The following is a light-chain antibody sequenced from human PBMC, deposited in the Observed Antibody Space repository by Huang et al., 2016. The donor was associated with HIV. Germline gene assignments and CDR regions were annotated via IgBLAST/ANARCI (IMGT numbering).Light chain of an antibody. CDR1: QSVSSD. V-gene: IGKV3-20*01. J-gene: IGKJ2*01. Sequence: EIVLTQSPGTLSLSPGERATLSCRASQSVSSDVAWYQQKPGQAPRLLIYGASTRATGIPDRFSCSGSGTDFTLTISRLEPEDFAVYYCQQSDTSPQTFGQGTKLEIK. CDR2: GAS. CDR3: QQSDTSPQT.